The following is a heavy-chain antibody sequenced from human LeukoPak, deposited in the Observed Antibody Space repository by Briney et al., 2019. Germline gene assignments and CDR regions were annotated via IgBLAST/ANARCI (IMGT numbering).Heavy chain of an antibody. CDR2: ISGSGGST. D-gene: IGHD3-16*01. CDR3: AGDTPPGGDYYFEY. V-gene: IGHV3-23*01. CDR1: GFTFSSYA. Sequence: PGGSLRLSCAASGFTFSSYAMSWVRQAPGKGLEWVSAISGSGGSTYYADSVKGRFTISRDNSKNTLYLQMSSLRDDDTAVYYCAGDTPPGGDYYFEYWGQGTLVTVSS. J-gene: IGHJ4*02.